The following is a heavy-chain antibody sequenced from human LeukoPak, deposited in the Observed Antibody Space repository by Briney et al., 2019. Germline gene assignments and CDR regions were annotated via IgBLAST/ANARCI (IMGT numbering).Heavy chain of an antibody. V-gene: IGHV4-34*01. Sequence: SETLSLTCAVYGGSFSGYYWSWIRQPPGKGLEWIGEINHSGSTNYNPSLKSRVTISVDTSKNQFSLKLSSVTAADTAVYYFARGETGYSSWGQGTLVTVSS. CDR1: GGSFSGYY. CDR2: INHSGST. D-gene: IGHD6-13*01. CDR3: ARGETGYSS. J-gene: IGHJ4*02.